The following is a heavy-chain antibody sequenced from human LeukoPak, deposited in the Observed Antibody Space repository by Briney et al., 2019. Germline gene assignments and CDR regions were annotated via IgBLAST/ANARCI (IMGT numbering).Heavy chain of an antibody. Sequence: SETLSLTCTVSGNSISSYYWSWIRQPAGKGLEWLGRIYTSGSTNYNPSLKSRDTMSVDTSKNQFSLKLNSVTAADTALYFCARDRVGAVDAFDFWGQGTMVTVSS. J-gene: IGHJ3*01. V-gene: IGHV4-4*07. CDR2: IYTSGST. CDR3: ARDRVGAVDAFDF. CDR1: GNSISSYY. D-gene: IGHD1-26*01.